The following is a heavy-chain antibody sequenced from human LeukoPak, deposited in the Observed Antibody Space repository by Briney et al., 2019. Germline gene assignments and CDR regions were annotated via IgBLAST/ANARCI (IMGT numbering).Heavy chain of an antibody. Sequence: SVKVSCKASGGTFSSYAISWVRQAPGQGLEWMGGIIPIFGTANYAQKFQGGVTITTDESTSTAYMGLSSLRSEDTAVYYCAREAVVVVAASNWFDPWGQGTLVTVSS. CDR3: AREAVVVVAASNWFDP. CDR1: GGTFSSYA. V-gene: IGHV1-69*05. CDR2: IIPIFGTA. J-gene: IGHJ5*02. D-gene: IGHD2-15*01.